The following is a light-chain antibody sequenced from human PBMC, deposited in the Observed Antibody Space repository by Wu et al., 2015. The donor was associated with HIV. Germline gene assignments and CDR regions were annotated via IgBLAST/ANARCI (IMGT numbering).Light chain of an antibody. CDR2: GAS. CDR3: QSITLPPGP. Sequence: DIQMTQSPSTLSASVGDRVTITCRASRNINRWLAWYQQKPGTAPKLLIYGASALENGVPSRFSGSGSGTEFTLTISSLQPDDFATYYCQSITLPPGPFGQGTKVGNET. J-gene: IGKJ1*01. V-gene: IGKV1-5*03. CDR1: RNINRW.